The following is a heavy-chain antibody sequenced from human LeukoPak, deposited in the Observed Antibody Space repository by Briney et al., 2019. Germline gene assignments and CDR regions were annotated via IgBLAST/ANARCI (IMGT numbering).Heavy chain of an antibody. CDR1: GGSISSGGYY. CDR3: ARTPQAYDSSAYPVVVFDY. CDR2: IYYSGST. J-gene: IGHJ4*02. D-gene: IGHD3-22*01. Sequence: TSQTLSLTCTVSGGSISSGGYYWSWIRQHPGKGLEWIGYIYYSGSTYYNPSLKSRVTISVDTSKNQFSLKLSSVTAADTAVYYCARTPQAYDSSAYPVVVFDYWGQGTLVTVFS. V-gene: IGHV4-31*03.